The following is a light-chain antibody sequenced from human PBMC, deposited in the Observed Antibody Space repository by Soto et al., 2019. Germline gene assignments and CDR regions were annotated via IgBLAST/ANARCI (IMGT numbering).Light chain of an antibody. CDR1: SSDVGGYNY. V-gene: IGLV2-14*01. J-gene: IGLJ2*01. CDR3: SSYTSSTTLSVV. Sequence: QSALTQPASVSGSPGQSITISCTGTSSDVGGYNYVSWYQQHPGKAPKLMIYGVTNRPSGVSNRFSGSKSDNTASLTIPGLQAEDEADYYCSSYTSSTTLSVVFGGGTKLTVL. CDR2: GVT.